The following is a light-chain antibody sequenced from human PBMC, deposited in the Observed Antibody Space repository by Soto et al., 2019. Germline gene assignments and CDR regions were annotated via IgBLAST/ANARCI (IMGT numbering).Light chain of an antibody. CDR1: RSNIGAGYH. J-gene: IGLJ1*01. Sequence: QSVLTQPPSESGAPGQGVTISCTGSRSNIGAGYHVHWYQQLPGAAPKLLIYNNNFRPSAVPDRFSAYISDTSASLAITGLQAEDEADYYCQSYDSGLSGSVFGSGTKLTV. CDR3: QSYDSGLSGSV. V-gene: IGLV1-40*01. CDR2: NNN.